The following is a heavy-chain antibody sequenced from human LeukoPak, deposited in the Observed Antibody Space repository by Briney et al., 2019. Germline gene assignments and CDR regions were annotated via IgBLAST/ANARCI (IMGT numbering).Heavy chain of an antibody. CDR1: RYTLTSYY. J-gene: IGHJ4*02. Sequence: GASVKVSCKAYRYTLTSYYMHWVRQAPGQGLEWMGIINPTGGSTTYAQKFQGRVTMTRDTSTSTVYMELSSLRSEDTAVYYCSREGIGVEMASNDYWGQGTLVTVSS. CDR3: SREGIGVEMASNDY. V-gene: IGHV1-46*01. D-gene: IGHD5-24*01. CDR2: INPTGGST.